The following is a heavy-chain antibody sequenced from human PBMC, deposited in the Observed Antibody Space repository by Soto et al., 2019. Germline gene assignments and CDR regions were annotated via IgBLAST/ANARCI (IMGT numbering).Heavy chain of an antibody. Sequence: GGSLRLSCAASGFTFSSYAMHWGRQAPCKGLEWVAVISYDGSNKYYADSVKGRFTISRDNSKNTLYLQMNSLRAEDTAVYYGARESWVAAAGYFDYWGQGALVTVSS. CDR3: ARESWVAAAGYFDY. V-gene: IGHV3-30-3*01. J-gene: IGHJ4*02. CDR1: GFTFSSYA. D-gene: IGHD6-13*01. CDR2: ISYDGSNK.